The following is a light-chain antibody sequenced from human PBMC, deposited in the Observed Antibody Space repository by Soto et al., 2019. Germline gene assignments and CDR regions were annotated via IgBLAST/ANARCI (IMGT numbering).Light chain of an antibody. CDR1: SSDVGDYNY. CDR3: CSYTSSITYV. Sequence: QSALTQPASVSGSPGQSITISCTGTSSDVGDYNYVSWYQHHPDTAPKLMIYEVTNRPSGVSNRFSGSKSGNTASLTISGLQAEDEADYYCCSYTSSITYVFGTGTQLTVL. CDR2: EVT. J-gene: IGLJ1*01. V-gene: IGLV2-14*01.